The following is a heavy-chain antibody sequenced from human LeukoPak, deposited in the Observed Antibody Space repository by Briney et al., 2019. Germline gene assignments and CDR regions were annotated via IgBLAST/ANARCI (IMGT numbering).Heavy chain of an antibody. J-gene: IGHJ4*02. Sequence: SETLSLTCTVSGGSISSGGYYWSWIRQHPGKGLEWIGYIYDSGNTYYNPSLKSRVTMSVDTSKNQFSLKLSSVTAADTAVYYCASSYSNSWYDYWGQGTLVTVSS. CDR2: IYDSGNT. CDR1: GGSISSGGYY. D-gene: IGHD6-13*01. V-gene: IGHV4-31*03. CDR3: ASSYSNSWYDY.